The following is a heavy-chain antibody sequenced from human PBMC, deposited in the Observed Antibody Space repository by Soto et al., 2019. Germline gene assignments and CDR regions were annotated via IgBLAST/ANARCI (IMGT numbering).Heavy chain of an antibody. CDR3: ATFVTQLLDYYYRSGDS. V-gene: IGHV1-18*01. CDR1: GYIFTNYV. D-gene: IGHD3-22*01. CDR2: ISPYNQNT. Sequence: ASVNVSFKASGYIFTNYVISWVRQAPGQGLELMGWISPYNQNTNYAQRLQSKVSMTTATATSKAYMELRSLRSDDTAVYYCATFVTQLLDYYYRSGDSW. J-gene: IGHJ5*01.